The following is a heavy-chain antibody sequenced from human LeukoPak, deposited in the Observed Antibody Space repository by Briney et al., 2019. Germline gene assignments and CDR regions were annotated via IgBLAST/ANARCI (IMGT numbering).Heavy chain of an antibody. V-gene: IGHV3-11*01. CDR1: GFTFSDYY. CDR3: ARSRSAAPIFYYGMDV. Sequence: GSLRLSCAASGFTFSDYYMSWIRQAPGKGLEWVSYISSSGSTIYYADSVKGRFTISRDNAKNSLFLRMNNLRAEDTAVYYCARSRSAAPIFYYGMDVWGQGTTVTVSS. CDR2: ISSSGSTI. J-gene: IGHJ6*02. D-gene: IGHD6-13*01.